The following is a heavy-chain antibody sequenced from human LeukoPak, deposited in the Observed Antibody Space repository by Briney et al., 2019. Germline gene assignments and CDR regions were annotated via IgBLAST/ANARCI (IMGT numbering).Heavy chain of an antibody. Sequence: PSETLSLTCTVSGGSISSSSYFWGWIRQPPGKGLEWIGSISYSGNTYYDPSLKSRVTVSVDTSKNQFSLKLSSVTAADTAVYYCAREISSGWYYGGAFDIWGQGTMVTVSS. V-gene: IGHV4-39*07. J-gene: IGHJ3*02. CDR2: ISYSGNT. CDR3: AREISSGWYYGGAFDI. CDR1: GGSISSSSYF. D-gene: IGHD6-19*01.